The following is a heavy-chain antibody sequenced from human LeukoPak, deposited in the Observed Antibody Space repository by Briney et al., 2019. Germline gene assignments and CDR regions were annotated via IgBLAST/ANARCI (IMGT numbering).Heavy chain of an antibody. V-gene: IGHV4-61*02. CDR1: VGSISSGTYY. CDR2: IYTSGST. CDR3: AAENTYDPGTYYFPSDY. J-gene: IGHJ4*02. Sequence: PSETLSLTCTVSVGSISSGTYYCRWIRQPAGKGLEWLGRIYTSGSTNYNPSLKSRATISVDTSKNHFSLKLSSVTAADTAVYYCAAENTYDPGTYYFPSDYWGQGTLVTVSS. D-gene: IGHD3-10*01.